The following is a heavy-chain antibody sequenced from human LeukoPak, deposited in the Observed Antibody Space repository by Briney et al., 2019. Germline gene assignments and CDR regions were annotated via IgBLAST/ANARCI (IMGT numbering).Heavy chain of an antibody. CDR3: AREVTIAAPLVWDAFDI. J-gene: IGHJ3*02. V-gene: IGHV4-38-2*02. CDR1: GYSISSGYY. D-gene: IGHD6-13*01. Sequence: SETLSLTCTVSGYSISSGYYWGWIRQPPGKGLEWIGSIYHSGSTYYNPSLKSRVTISVDTSKNQFSLKLSSVTAADTAVYYCAREVTIAAPLVWDAFDIWGQGTMDTVSS. CDR2: IYHSGST.